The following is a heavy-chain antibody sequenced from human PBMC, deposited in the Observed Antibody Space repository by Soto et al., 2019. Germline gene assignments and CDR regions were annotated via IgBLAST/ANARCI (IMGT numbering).Heavy chain of an antibody. J-gene: IGHJ6*02. D-gene: IGHD6-13*01. V-gene: IGHV3-30*18. CDR3: SKWSSSWGIVV. CDR1: GFTFSSYG. Sequence: QVQLVESGGGVVQPGRSLRLSCAASGFTFSSYGMHWVRQAPGKGLEWVAVISYDGSNKYYADSVTGRFTISRDNSKNTRYLQMNSLRAEDTAVYYCSKWSSSWGIVVWGQGTTVTVSS. CDR2: ISYDGSNK.